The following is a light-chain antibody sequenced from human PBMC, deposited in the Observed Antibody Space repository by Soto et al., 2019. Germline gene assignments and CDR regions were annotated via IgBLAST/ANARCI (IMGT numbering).Light chain of an antibody. Sequence: EIVMTQPPATLSVSPGERATLSCRASQSVSILLAWYQQKPSQAPRLLIHGETTRATGIPARFSGSGSGTDFALTISGLQSEDSAVYYCQQYYKWPWTFGQGTKVDIK. CDR3: QQYYKWPWT. CDR2: GET. J-gene: IGKJ1*01. CDR1: QSVSIL. V-gene: IGKV3-15*01.